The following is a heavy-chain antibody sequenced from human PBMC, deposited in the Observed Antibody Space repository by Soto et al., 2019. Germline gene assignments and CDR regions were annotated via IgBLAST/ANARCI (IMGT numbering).Heavy chain of an antibody. D-gene: IGHD1-26*01. V-gene: IGHV4-31*11. CDR3: ARTPLL. CDR2: IYYSGSTYYN. J-gene: IGHJ4*02. Sequence: SETLSLTCAVSGGSISSGGYYWSWIRQHPGKGLEWIGYIYYSGSTYYNYYNPSLKSRVTISVDTSKNQFSLKLSSVTAADTAVYYCARTPLLWGQGTLVTVSS. CDR1: GGSISSGGYY.